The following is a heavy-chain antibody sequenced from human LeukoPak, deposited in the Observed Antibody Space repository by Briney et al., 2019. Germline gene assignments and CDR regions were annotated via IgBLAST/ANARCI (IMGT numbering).Heavy chain of an antibody. J-gene: IGHJ4*02. CDR3: ARAGIQLWFGAYYFDY. D-gene: IGHD5-18*01. Sequence: PGGSLRLSCAASGFTFSSYEMNWVRQAPGKGLEWVSYISSSGSTIYYADSVKGRFTISRDNAKNSLYLQMNSLRAEDTAVYYCARAGIQLWFGAYYFDYWGQGTLVSVSS. V-gene: IGHV3-48*03. CDR1: GFTFSSYE. CDR2: ISSSGSTI.